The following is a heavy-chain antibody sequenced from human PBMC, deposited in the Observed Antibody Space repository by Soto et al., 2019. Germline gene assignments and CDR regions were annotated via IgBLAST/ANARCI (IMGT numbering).Heavy chain of an antibody. CDR3: ARDLLRSIAASVYRMDV. Sequence: AVKVSCKASGGTFSSYAISWVRQAPGQGLEWMGGIIPIFGTANYAQKFQGRVTITADESTSTAYMELSSLRSEDTAVYSCARDLLRSIAASVYRMDVWGQGTTVNVSS. J-gene: IGHJ6*02. D-gene: IGHD6-6*01. CDR1: GGTFSSYA. CDR2: IIPIFGTA. V-gene: IGHV1-69*13.